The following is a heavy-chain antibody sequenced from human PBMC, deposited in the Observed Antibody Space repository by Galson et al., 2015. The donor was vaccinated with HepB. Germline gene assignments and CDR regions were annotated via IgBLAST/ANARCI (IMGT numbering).Heavy chain of an antibody. D-gene: IGHD3-22*01. CDR2: ISSNGEKT. CDR3: VKASPGISESSGYYFY. J-gene: IGHJ4*02. CDR1: GFTFRTYA. Sequence: SLRLSCAASGFTFRTYAMHWVRQAPGKGLQYVSGISSNGEKTYYADSAKGRFTISRDNSKNKLYLQMSSLRAEDTAVYYCVKASPGISESSGYYFYWGQGTLVTVSS. V-gene: IGHV3-64D*06.